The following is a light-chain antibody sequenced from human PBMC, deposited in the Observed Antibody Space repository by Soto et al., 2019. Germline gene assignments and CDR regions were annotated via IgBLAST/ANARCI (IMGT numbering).Light chain of an antibody. CDR3: HQRGSWPRGT. V-gene: IGKV3-11*01. J-gene: IGKJ1*01. CDR1: QSVSSY. Sequence: ETLLTQSPATLPLSPGETATLSCRASQSVSSYLPWYQQKPGQAPRLLIYDASNRATGIPDRFSGSGSGTDFDLTISSLEAEDFAVYYCHQRGSWPRGTFGQGTKVEIK. CDR2: DAS.